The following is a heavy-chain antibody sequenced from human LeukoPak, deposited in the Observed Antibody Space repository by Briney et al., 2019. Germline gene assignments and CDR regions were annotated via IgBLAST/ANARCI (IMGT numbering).Heavy chain of an antibody. V-gene: IGHV3-30*02. CDR1: GFTFSSYG. CDR3: AKDTTYYFDY. D-gene: IGHD1-14*01. J-gene: IGHJ4*02. CDR2: IRYDGSYK. Sequence: PEGSLRLSCAASGFTFSSYGMHWVRQAPGRGLEWVAFIRYDGSYKYYADSVKGRFTISRDISKNTLYLEMNSLRAEDTAMYYCAKDTTYYFDYWGQGTLVTVSS.